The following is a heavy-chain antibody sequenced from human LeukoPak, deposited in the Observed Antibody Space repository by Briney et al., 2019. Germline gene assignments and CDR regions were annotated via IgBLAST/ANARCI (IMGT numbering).Heavy chain of an antibody. D-gene: IGHD3-10*01. CDR3: AKGHYYGSGSRFDY. J-gene: IGHJ4*02. CDR2: ISGSGGST. V-gene: IGHV3-23*01. Sequence: PGGSLTLSCAASGFTFSSYAMSWVRQAPGKGLEWVSAISGSGGSTYYADSVKGRFTISRDNSKNTLYLQMNSLRAEDTAVYYCAKGHYYGSGSRFDYWGQGTLVTVSS. CDR1: GFTFSSYA.